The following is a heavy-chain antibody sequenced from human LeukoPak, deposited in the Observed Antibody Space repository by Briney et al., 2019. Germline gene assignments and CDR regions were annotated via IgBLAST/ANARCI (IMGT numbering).Heavy chain of an antibody. J-gene: IGHJ5*02. Sequence: SLSLSSAPSGFTLRTYSMNAGPRAPEKGLWWVSSISGSISVIYYADSVKVRLTISRNNAKNSLHLQMNRLRAEDTAVYYCARNFDSSDYGYNWFDPWGQGTLVTVSS. CDR2: ISGSISVI. V-gene: IGHV3-21*01. D-gene: IGHD3-22*01. CDR3: ARNFDSSDYGYNWFDP. CDR1: GFTLRTYS.